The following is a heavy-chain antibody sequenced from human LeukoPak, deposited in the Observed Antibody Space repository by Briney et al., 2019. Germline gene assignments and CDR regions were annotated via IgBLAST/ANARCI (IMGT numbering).Heavy chain of an antibody. V-gene: IGHV4-39*07. Sequence: PSGTLSLTCTVPGGSISSSSYYWGWIRQPPGKGLEWIGSSYYSGRTYYNPSLKSRVTISVDTSKTQFSLKLRSVTAADTAVYYCARTPYSSRWTYYYYYYYMDVWGKGTTVTVSS. CDR2: SYYSGRT. CDR3: ARTPYSSRWTYYYYYYYMDV. D-gene: IGHD6-13*01. J-gene: IGHJ6*03. CDR1: GGSISSSSYY.